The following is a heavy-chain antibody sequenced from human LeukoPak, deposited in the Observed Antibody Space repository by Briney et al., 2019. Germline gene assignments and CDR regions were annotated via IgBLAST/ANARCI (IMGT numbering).Heavy chain of an antibody. V-gene: IGHV3-21*01. J-gene: IGHJ6*02. CDR3: AREGTSVTNFYYNGMDV. CDR1: GFTFSSYS. CDR2: ISSSSSYI. Sequence: PGGSLRLSCAASGFTFSSYSMKWVRQAPGKGLEWVSSISSSSSYIYYADSVKGRFTISRNNAKNSLHLQMNSLRAEDTAVYYCAREGTSVTNFYYNGMDVWGQGTTVTVSS. D-gene: IGHD3-10*01.